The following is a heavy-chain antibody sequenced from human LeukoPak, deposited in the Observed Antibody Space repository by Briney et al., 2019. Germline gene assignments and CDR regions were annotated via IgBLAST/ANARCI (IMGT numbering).Heavy chain of an antibody. D-gene: IGHD1-26*01. V-gene: IGHV4-39*07. Sequence: SETLSLTCTVSSGSISTSNYYWGWIRQPPGKGLEWIGSIYYTGSTYYNPSLKSRVTISVDTSNNLFSLKLSSVTAADTAVYYCARVHRGMGAIRLDPWGQGTLVTVSS. CDR3: ARVHRGMGAIRLDP. CDR2: IYYTGST. CDR1: SGSISTSNYY. J-gene: IGHJ5*02.